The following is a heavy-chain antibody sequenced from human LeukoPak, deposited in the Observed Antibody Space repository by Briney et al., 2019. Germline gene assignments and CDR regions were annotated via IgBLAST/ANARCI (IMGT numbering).Heavy chain of an antibody. Sequence: ASVKVSCKASGYTFTGYFMHWVRQAPGQGLEWMGWINPQSGATNYAQKFHGRVTMTRDTSISTAYMELSSLTSDDTAVYYCASDNSGNPPYDPWGQGTLVTVSS. CDR3: ASDNSGNPPYDP. J-gene: IGHJ5*02. V-gene: IGHV1-2*02. CDR2: INPQSGAT. CDR1: GYTFTGYF. D-gene: IGHD5-12*01.